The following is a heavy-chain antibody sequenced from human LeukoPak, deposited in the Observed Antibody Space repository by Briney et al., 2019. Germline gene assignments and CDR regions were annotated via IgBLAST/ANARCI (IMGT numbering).Heavy chain of an antibody. Sequence: GGSLRLSCAASGFTFSGYAMSWVRQAPGKGLEWVSPISGSGGSTYYADSVKGRFTISRDNSKNTLYLQMNSLRAEDTAVYYCAKDLSYYDSSGYEYYFDYWGQGTPVTVSS. CDR2: ISGSGGST. CDR3: AKDLSYYDSSGYEYYFDY. CDR1: GFTFSGYA. D-gene: IGHD3-22*01. J-gene: IGHJ4*02. V-gene: IGHV3-23*01.